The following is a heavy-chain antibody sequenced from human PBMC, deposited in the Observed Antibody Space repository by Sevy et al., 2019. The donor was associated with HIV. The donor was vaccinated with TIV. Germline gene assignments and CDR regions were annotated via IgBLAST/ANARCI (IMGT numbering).Heavy chain of an antibody. V-gene: IGHV3-53*01. Sequence: GGSLRLSCAASGFTVSSNYMSWVRQAPGKGLEWVSVIYSGGSTYYADSVKGRFTISRDNSKNTLYLQMNSLRAEDTAVHYCARDSLIGGSSSSEAFDIWGQGTMVTVSS. CDR1: GFTVSSNY. CDR3: ARDSLIGGSSSSEAFDI. J-gene: IGHJ3*02. D-gene: IGHD6-6*01. CDR2: IYSGGST.